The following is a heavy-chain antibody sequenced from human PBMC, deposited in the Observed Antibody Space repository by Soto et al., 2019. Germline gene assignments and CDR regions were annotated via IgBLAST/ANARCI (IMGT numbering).Heavy chain of an antibody. D-gene: IGHD2-15*01. V-gene: IGHV3-30*03. CDR2: ISYDGSNK. J-gene: IGHJ4*02. Sequence: QVQLVESGGGVVQPGRSLRLSCAASGFTFSSYGMHWVRQAPGKGLEWGAVISYDGSNKYYADSVKGRFTISRDNSKNTPYLQMNRLRAEDTAVYYCASGGMVVAATPFYWGQGTLVTVSS. CDR3: ASGGMVVAATPFY. CDR1: GFTFSSYG.